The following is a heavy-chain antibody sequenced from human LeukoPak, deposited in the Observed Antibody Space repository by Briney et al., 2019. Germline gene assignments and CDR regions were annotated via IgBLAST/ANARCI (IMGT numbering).Heavy chain of an antibody. D-gene: IGHD3/OR15-3a*01. CDR3: ARETAWTVDY. V-gene: IGHV3-48*02. J-gene: IGHJ4*02. CDR2: ISSRSNTI. CDR1: GFTFSTYS. Sequence: PGGSLRLSCAASGFTFSTYSMNWVRQAPGKGLEWVSYISSRSNTIYYADSVQGRFTISRDNAKNSMYLQMNSLRDEDTAVYYCARETAWTVDYWGQGTLVTVSS.